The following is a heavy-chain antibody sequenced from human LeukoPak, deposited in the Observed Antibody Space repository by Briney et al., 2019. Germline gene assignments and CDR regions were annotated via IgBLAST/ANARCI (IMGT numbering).Heavy chain of an antibody. CDR3: SRYGSGSYFTY. CDR1: GFTFRRHV. CDR2: ISPSGYIK. V-gene: IGHV3-23*01. Sequence: GESLRLSCVASGFTFRRHVMNWVRQPPGKGLEWVAGISPSGYIKYHVDSVKGRFTVSRDNSKNPLYLQMNSLSSHDTAVYYCSRYGSGSYFTYWGQGTLVTVSS. D-gene: IGHD3-10*01. J-gene: IGHJ4*02.